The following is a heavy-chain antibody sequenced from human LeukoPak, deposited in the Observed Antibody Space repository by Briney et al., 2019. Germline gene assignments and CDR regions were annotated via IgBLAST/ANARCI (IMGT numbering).Heavy chain of an antibody. Sequence: GGSLRLSCAASGLTFSSNYMSWVRQAPGKGLEWVSVIYSGGSTYYADSVKGRFTISRDNSKNTLYLQMNSLRAEDTAVYYCAREGYSYGYVFFDYWGQGTLVTVSS. CDR1: GLTFSSNY. D-gene: IGHD5-18*01. CDR3: AREGYSYGYVFFDY. J-gene: IGHJ4*02. CDR2: IYSGGST. V-gene: IGHV3-53*01.